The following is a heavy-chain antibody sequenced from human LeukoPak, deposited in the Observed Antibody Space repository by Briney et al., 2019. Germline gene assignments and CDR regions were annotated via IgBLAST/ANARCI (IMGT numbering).Heavy chain of an antibody. CDR2: ISSSSSYI. D-gene: IGHD3-10*01. J-gene: IGHJ4*02. V-gene: IGHV3-21*01. CDR3: ARDKRGMVRGVNGPHDY. Sequence: GRSLRLSCAASGFTFSSYSMNWVRQAPGKGLEWVSSISSSSSYIYYADSVKGRFTISRDNAKNSLYLQMNSLRAEDTAVYYCARDKRGMVRGVNGPHDYWGQGTLVTVSS. CDR1: GFTFSSYS.